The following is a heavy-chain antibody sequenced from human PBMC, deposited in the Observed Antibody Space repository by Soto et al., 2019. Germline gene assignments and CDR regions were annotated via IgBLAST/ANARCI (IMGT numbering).Heavy chain of an antibody. CDR1: GFTFTRYS. Sequence: GGSLRLSCAASGFTFTRYSMNWVRQAPGKGLEWVSSISSTTNYIYYGDSMKGRFTISRDNAKNSLYLEMDSLRAEDTAVYYCARESEDLTSNFDYWGQGTLVTVSS. CDR3: ARESEDLTSNFDY. V-gene: IGHV3-21*06. CDR2: ISSTTNYI. J-gene: IGHJ4*02.